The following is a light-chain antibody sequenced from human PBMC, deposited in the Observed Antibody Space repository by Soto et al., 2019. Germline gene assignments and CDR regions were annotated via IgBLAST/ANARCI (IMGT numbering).Light chain of an antibody. CDR3: TSYTTRSTLV. J-gene: IGLJ3*02. CDR1: SSDVGTYNY. CDR2: EVN. V-gene: IGLV2-14*01. Sequence: QSVLTQPASVSGSPGQSITISCTGTSSDVGTYNYVSWYQHHPFKAPKLMIYEVNNRPSGVSNRFSGSKSGNTASLTISGLQAEDEADYYCTSYTTRSTLVFGGGTKLTVL.